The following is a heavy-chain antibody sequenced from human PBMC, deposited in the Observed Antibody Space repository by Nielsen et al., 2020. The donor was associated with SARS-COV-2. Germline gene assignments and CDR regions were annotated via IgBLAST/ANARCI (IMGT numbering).Heavy chain of an antibody. Sequence: WIRQPPGKGLEWIGSIYYSGSTYYNPPLKSRVTISVDTSKNQFSLKLSSVTAADTAVYYCARLVDTVSYYYGMDVWGQGTTVTVSS. CDR3: ARLVDTVSYYYGMDV. V-gene: IGHV4-39*01. J-gene: IGHJ6*02. CDR2: IYYSGST. D-gene: IGHD5-18*01.